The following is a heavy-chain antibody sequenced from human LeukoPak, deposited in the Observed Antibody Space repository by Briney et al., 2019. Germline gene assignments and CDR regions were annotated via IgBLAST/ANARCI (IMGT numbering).Heavy chain of an antibody. CDR2: INPNSGGT. CDR1: GYTFTGYY. D-gene: IGHD3-10*01. Sequence: ASVKVSCKASGYTFTGYYMHWVRQAPGQGLEWMGWINPNSGGTNYAQKFQGRVTMTRDTSISTAYMELSRLRSDDTAVYYCARDIVTMVRGVSFTGYYYYMDVWGKGTTVTISS. J-gene: IGHJ6*03. V-gene: IGHV1-2*02. CDR3: ARDIVTMVRGVSFTGYYYYMDV.